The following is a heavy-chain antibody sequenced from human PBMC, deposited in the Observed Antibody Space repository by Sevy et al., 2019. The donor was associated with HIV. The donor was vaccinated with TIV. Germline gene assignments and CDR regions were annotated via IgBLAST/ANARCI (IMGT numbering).Heavy chain of an antibody. D-gene: IGHD6-13*01. CDR3: ANSRGRYDGSSWLYYHYVMDV. V-gene: IGHV3-30*18. Sequence: GGSLRLSCAASGFTFRRHGMHWARQAPGKGLEWVALISEDGSEKEYAHSVKGRLTISRDNSKDTVYLQMKGLRLEDTAVYFCANSRGRYDGSSWLYYHYVMDVWGEGTAVTVSS. J-gene: IGHJ6*01. CDR2: ISEDGSEK. CDR1: GFTFRRHG.